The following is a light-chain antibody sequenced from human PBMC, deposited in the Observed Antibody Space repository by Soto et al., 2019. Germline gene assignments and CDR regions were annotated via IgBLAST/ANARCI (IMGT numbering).Light chain of an antibody. CDR1: QSISIW. CDR3: QQYNSYPYT. CDR2: DAS. Sequence: IQMTQSPYTLSASVGDRVTITCRASQSISIWLAWYQQKPGKAPKLLIYDASSLESGVPSRFSGSGSGTEFTLTISSLQPDDFATYYCQQYNSYPYTFGQGTKVDIK. J-gene: IGKJ2*01. V-gene: IGKV1-5*01.